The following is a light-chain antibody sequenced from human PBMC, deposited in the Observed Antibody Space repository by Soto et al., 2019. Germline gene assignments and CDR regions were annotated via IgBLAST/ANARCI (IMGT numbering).Light chain of an antibody. V-gene: IGKV2-24*01. CDR2: QIS. Sequence: DVVLTQTPLSSPVTLGQPASISCRSSQSLVYSDGNTYLSWLQQRPGQPPRLLIYQISNRFSGGPDRFSGSGVGTDFTLKISRVEAEDDGVYSFVQSSHFPRTFGQGTKVEIK. CDR3: VQSSHFPRT. CDR1: QSLVYSDGNTY. J-gene: IGKJ1*01.